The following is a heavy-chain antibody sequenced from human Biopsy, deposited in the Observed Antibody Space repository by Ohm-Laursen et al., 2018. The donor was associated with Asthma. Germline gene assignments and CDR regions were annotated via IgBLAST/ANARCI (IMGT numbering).Heavy chain of an antibody. J-gene: IGHJ3*02. CDR1: GFSFSNFA. D-gene: IGHD1-1*01. CDR3: VRDGTDDAFDI. Sequence: SSLRLSCTASGFSFSNFAIHWVRQAPGKGLEWVGVISKDASTQDYADSVKGRFTMAGDNSKNTLDLQMNSLREEDTAAYYCVRDGTDDAFDIWGQGTVVSVSS. CDR2: ISKDASTQ. V-gene: IGHV3-30*01.